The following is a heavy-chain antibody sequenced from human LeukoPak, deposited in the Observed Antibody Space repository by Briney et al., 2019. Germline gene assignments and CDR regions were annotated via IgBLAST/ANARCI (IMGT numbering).Heavy chain of an antibody. Sequence: GESLKTSCKGSGYRFTSYWIAWVRQMPGKGLEWMGIIFPGDSDTTYSPSFQGQVTISVDTSIGTAYLQWNSLKASDTAMYFCARRDQPLLYYFDYWGQGTLVTVSS. J-gene: IGHJ4*02. CDR2: IFPGDSDT. D-gene: IGHD2-2*01. V-gene: IGHV5-51*01. CDR1: GYRFTSYW. CDR3: ARRDQPLLYYFDY.